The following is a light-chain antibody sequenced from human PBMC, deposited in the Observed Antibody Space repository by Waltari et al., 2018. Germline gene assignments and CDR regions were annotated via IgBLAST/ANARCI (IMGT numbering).Light chain of an antibody. J-gene: IGLJ2*01. CDR3: SSYGGSNTVV. V-gene: IGLV2-8*01. CDR2: EVS. Sequence: QSALTQPPSASGSPGPSVTISSTGTSSDVGAYNYVSWYQQHPGKAPKLMISEVSKRPSGVPDRFSGSKSGNTASLTVSGLQSEDEADYYCSSYGGSNTVVFGGGTKLTVL. CDR1: SSDVGAYNY.